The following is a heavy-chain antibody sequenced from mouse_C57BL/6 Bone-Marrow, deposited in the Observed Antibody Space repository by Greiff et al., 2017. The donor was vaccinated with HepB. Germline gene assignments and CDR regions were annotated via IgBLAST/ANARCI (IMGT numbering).Heavy chain of an antibody. CDR1: GYTFTDYY. CDR3: ASDDYDGPYAMDY. J-gene: IGHJ4*01. Sequence: VQLQQSGPVLVKPGASVKMSCKASGYTFTDYYMNWVKQSHGKSLEWIGVINPYNGGTSYNQKFKGKATLTVDKSSSTAYMELNSLTSEDSAVYYCASDDYDGPYAMDYWGQGTSVTVSS. D-gene: IGHD2-4*01. V-gene: IGHV1-19*01. CDR2: INPYNGGT.